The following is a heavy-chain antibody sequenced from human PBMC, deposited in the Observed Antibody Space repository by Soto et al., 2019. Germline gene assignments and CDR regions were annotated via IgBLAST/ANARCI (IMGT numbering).Heavy chain of an antibody. V-gene: IGHV1-2*04. CDR3: ARWVGASNWFDP. Sequence: GASVKVSCKASGYTFTGYHVHWVRQAPGQGLEWMGWINTNTGDTNYAQKFQGWVTMTRDTSINTAYVQLSRLRSDDTAVYFCARWVGASNWFDPWGQGPLMTV. J-gene: IGHJ5*02. CDR2: INTNTGDT. D-gene: IGHD1-26*01. CDR1: GYTFTGYH.